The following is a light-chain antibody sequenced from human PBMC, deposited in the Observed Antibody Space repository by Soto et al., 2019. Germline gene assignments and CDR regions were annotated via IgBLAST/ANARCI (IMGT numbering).Light chain of an antibody. CDR2: DTS. J-gene: IGKJ1*01. Sequence: EIVLTQSPGTLSLSPGERATLSCRASQSLRSIYLAWYQQKPGQAPRLLIYDTSNRATGIPDRFSGSGSGTDFTLTISRLEPEDFAVYYCQHYTNTPWTFGKGTNVEIK. CDR1: QSLRSIY. V-gene: IGKV3-20*01. CDR3: QHYTNTPWT.